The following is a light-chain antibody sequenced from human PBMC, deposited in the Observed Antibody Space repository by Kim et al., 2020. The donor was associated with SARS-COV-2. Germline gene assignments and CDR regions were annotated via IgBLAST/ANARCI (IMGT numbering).Light chain of an antibody. Sequence: SLERTCSLGSGHSRYAIAWHQQQPEKGPRYLMKLNSDGSHSKGDGIPDRFSGSSSGAERYLTISSLQSEDEADYYCQTWGTGVVVFGGGTQLTVL. CDR3: QTWGTGVVV. J-gene: IGLJ2*01. V-gene: IGLV4-69*01. CDR2: LNSDGSH. CDR1: SGHSRYA.